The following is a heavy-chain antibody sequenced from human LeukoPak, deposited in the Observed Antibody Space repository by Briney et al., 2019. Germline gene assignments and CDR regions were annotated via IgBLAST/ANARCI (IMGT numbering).Heavy chain of an antibody. CDR3: ARRGGYCSGGSCELDY. CDR2: IYTSGST. CDR1: GGSISSYY. V-gene: IGHV4-4*07. D-gene: IGHD2-15*01. J-gene: IGHJ4*02. Sequence: SETLSLTCTVSGGSISSYYWSWIRQPAGKGLEWIGRIYTSGSTNYNPSLKSRVTISIGTSKSQFSLKLTSVTAADTAVYYCARRGGYCSGGSCELDYWGQGTLVTVSS.